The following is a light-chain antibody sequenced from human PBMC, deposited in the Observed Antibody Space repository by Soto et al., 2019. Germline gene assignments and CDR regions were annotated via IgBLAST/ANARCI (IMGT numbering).Light chain of an antibody. Sequence: EIVMTQSPANLSVSLGDRATLSCRASQSVSTNLAWYQQKPGQAPRLLIYGASTRATGIPARFSGSGSGTEFTLTISSLQSVDFTINYCHEYNDWPLFTFGPVTRVDIK. CDR3: HEYNDWPLFT. CDR1: QSVSTN. CDR2: GAS. V-gene: IGKV3-15*01. J-gene: IGKJ3*01.